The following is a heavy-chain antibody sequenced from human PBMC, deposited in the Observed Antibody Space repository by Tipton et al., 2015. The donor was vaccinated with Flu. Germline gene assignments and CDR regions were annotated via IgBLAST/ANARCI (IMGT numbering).Heavy chain of an antibody. CDR1: GNSIRSANYY. CDR2: IFHSGNA. CDR3: ARRDYSNYVSDPKNWFDP. J-gene: IGHJ5*02. Sequence: TLSLTCTVSGNSIRSANYYWGWIRQPPGKGLEWIGNIFHSGNAYHNPSLKSRVTISVDTSKNQFSLKLSSVTAADTAMYFCARRDYSNYVSDPKNWFDPWGQGILVTVSS. D-gene: IGHD4-11*01. V-gene: IGHV4-38-2*02.